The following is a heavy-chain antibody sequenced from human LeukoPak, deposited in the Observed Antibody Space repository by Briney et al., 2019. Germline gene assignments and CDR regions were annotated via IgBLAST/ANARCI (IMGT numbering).Heavy chain of an antibody. J-gene: IGHJ4*02. D-gene: IGHD3-10*01. CDR1: GFTVSSNY. Sequence: PGGSLRLSCAASGFTVSSNYMSCVRQAPGKGLEWVSVIYSGGSTYYADSVKGRFTISRDNSKNTLYLQMNSLRAEDTAVYYCARDSGVRYFDYWGQGTLVTVSS. CDR3: ARDSGVRYFDY. CDR2: IYSGGST. V-gene: IGHV3-53*01.